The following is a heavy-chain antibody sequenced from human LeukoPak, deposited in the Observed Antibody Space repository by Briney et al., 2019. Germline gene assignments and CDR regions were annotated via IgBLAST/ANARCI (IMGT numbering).Heavy chain of an antibody. J-gene: IGHJ4*02. CDR2: ISSSSYI. CDR1: GFTFSSYS. V-gene: IGHV3-21*01. D-gene: IGHD6-19*01. CDR3: ARDGETVAGSFDY. Sequence: GGSLRLSCAASGFTFSSYSMNWVRQAPGKGLEWVSSISSSSYIYYADSVKGRFTISRDNAKNSLYLQMNSLRAEDTAVYYCARDGETVAGSFDYWGQGTLVTVSS.